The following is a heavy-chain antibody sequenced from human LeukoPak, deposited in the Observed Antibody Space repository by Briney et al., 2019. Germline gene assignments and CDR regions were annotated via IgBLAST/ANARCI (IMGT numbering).Heavy chain of an antibody. CDR3: ARGSSGWEVFYYYYGMDV. V-gene: IGHV3-48*02. CDR1: GFTFSSYS. Sequence: GGSLRLSCAASGFTFSSYSMNWVRQAPGKGLEWVSYISSSSSTIYCADSVKGRFTISRDNAKNALYLQMNSLRDEDTAVYYCARGSSGWEVFYYYYGMDVWGQGTTVTVSS. D-gene: IGHD6-19*01. J-gene: IGHJ6*02. CDR2: ISSSSSTI.